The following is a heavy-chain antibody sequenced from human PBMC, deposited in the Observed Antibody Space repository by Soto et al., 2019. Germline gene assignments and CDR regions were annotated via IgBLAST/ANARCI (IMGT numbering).Heavy chain of an antibody. J-gene: IGHJ4*02. V-gene: IGHV4-59*01. Sequence: QVQLQESGPGLVKPSETLSLTCTISGGSIGSYYWSWIRQPPGKGLEWIGYVFHSGITGYHPSRRSRVTISVDASNNLFALKLSSVTDADAAVYYCARDQNGSHYFDYRGQGTLVTVSS. D-gene: IGHD1-26*01. CDR3: ARDQNGSHYFDY. CDR2: VFHSGIT. CDR1: GGSIGSYY.